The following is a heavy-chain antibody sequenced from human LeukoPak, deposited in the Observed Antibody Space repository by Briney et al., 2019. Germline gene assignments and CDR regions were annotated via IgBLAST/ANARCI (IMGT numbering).Heavy chain of an antibody. Sequence: SETLSLTCTVSGGSISSYYWSWIRQPPGKGLEWIAYIYSSGSTKYNPFLKSRVTISVDTSKNQFSLKLSSVTAADTAVYYCARTPRGYIYGHYFDYWGQGTLVTVSS. V-gene: IGHV4-59*01. CDR3: ARTPRGYIYGHYFDY. CDR1: GGSISSYY. D-gene: IGHD5-18*01. CDR2: IYSSGST. J-gene: IGHJ4*02.